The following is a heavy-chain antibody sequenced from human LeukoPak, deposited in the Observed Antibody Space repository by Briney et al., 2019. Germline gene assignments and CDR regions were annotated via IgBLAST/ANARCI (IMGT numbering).Heavy chain of an antibody. CDR3: ARDRGYSSGSYED. Sequence: GGSLRLSCAASGFTVNNNYITWVRQAPGKGLEWVSVIYSSGITYYTDSVKGRFTISRDNSKNTVYLQMNSLRAEGTAVYFCARDRGYSSGSYEDWGQGTLVTVSS. J-gene: IGHJ1*01. CDR1: GFTVNNNY. V-gene: IGHV3-66*01. D-gene: IGHD6-19*01. CDR2: IYSSGIT.